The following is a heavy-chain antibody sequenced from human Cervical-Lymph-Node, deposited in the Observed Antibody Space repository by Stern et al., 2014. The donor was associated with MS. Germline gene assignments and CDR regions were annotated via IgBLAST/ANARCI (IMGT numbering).Heavy chain of an antibody. D-gene: IGHD3-3*01. CDR1: GGSISSGPYY. J-gene: IGHJ4*02. Sequence: QVQLQESGPGLVKPSQTLSLACTVSGGSISSGPYYWSWIRQPAGKGLEWIGRIYTSGSPSYNPSLKSRVTISLDTSQNQFSLTLGLVTAADAAVYYCARGMERITVFEQDQYYFNYWGRGTLVTVSS. CDR2: IYTSGSP. CDR3: ARGMERITVFEQDQYYFNY. V-gene: IGHV4-61*02.